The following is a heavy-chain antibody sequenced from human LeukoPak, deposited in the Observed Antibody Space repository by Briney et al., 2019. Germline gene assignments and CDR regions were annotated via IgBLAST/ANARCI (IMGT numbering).Heavy chain of an antibody. CDR3: AKDVGSSRVRYFDY. D-gene: IGHD6-13*01. J-gene: IGHJ4*02. CDR1: GGTFSSYA. CDR2: IIPILGIA. Sequence: GASVKVSCKASGGTFSSYAISWVRQAPGQGLEWMGRIIPILGIANYAQKFQGRVTITADKSTSTAYMELSSLRSEDTAVYYCAKDVGSSRVRYFDYWGQGTLVTVSS. V-gene: IGHV1-69*04.